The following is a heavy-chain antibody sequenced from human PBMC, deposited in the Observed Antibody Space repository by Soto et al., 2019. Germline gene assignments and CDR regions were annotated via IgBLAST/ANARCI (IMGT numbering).Heavy chain of an antibody. J-gene: IGHJ4*02. CDR3: AHSMAPRIFDF. CDR1: GFSLSTSGVG. Sequence: QITLKESGPMLVKPTQTLTLTCTFSGFSLSTSGVGVGWIRQPPGKALEWLALIYWDDDKRYSPSRLTRLTTTKDTSKNLVLLTMTNMDPVDAATYYCAHSMAPRIFDFWGQGTLVTVST. CDR2: IYWDDDK. V-gene: IGHV2-5*02.